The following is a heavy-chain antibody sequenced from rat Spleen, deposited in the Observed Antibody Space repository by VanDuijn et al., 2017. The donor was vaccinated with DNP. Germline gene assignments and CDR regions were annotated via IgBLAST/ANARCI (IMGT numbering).Heavy chain of an antibody. V-gene: IGHV5-7*01. J-gene: IGHJ4*01. D-gene: IGHD1-12*01. CDR3: ARHRTIMPYYYVMDA. Sequence: EVLLVESDGGLVQPGRSLKLSCAVSGFTFSDYYMAWVRQAPAKGLEWVATISYNGGTPYYRDSVKGRFTISRDHAQSTLYLQMDSLRSEDTATYYCARHRTIMPYYYVMDAWGQGASVTVSS. CDR2: ISYNGGTP. CDR1: GFTFSDYY.